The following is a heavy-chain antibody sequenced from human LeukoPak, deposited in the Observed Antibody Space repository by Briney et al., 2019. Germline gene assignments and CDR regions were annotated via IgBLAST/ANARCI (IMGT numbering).Heavy chain of an antibody. CDR2: IFSSGST. CDR3: ARSRGYSYAQDY. CDR1: GGSISVYTAYY. D-gene: IGHD5-18*01. Sequence: SETLSLTXTVSGGSISVYTAYYWSWIRQPPGKGLEWIGGIFSSGSTYYNPSLKSRVTISVDTSKNQFSLKLSSVTAADTAVYFCARSRGYSYAQDYWGQGTLVTVSS. J-gene: IGHJ4*02. V-gene: IGHV4-39*01.